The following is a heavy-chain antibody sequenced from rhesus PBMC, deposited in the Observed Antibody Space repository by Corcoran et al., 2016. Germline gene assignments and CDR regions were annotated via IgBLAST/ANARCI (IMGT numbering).Heavy chain of an antibody. Sequence: QVQLPESGPGLVEPSDNLSLTRPGSVRFLRRRILLGLRQAPGKGLEWIGRIDSSGSTYYNPSLKSRVTLSVDTSKNQFSLKLSSVTAADTAVYYCARHSSTVATTYEPGYFEFWGQGALVTVSS. CDR2: IDSSGST. D-gene: IGHD4-29*01. CDR3: ARHSSTVATTYEPGYFEF. CDR1: VRFLRRRI. J-gene: IGHJ1*01. V-gene: IGHV4S11*01.